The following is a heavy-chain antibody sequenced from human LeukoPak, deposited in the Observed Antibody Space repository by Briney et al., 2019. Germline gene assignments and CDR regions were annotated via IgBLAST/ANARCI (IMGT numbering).Heavy chain of an antibody. Sequence: GASVKVSCKTSGYTFTGFYMHWVRQAPGQRLEWMGWINPTSGGTNYAQKFQGRDTMTRDTSITTAYMELSRLRSDDTALYYCARVERGAYSASWYLDYWGQGTLVTVSS. CDR2: INPTSGGT. CDR3: ARVERGAYSASWYLDY. V-gene: IGHV1-2*02. J-gene: IGHJ4*02. CDR1: GYTFTGFY. D-gene: IGHD6-13*01.